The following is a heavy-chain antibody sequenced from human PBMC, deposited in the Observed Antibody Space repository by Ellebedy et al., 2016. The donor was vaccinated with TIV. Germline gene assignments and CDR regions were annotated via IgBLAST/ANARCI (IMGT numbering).Heavy chain of an antibody. J-gene: IGHJ4*02. CDR3: VRVKPAAAVFDY. D-gene: IGHD6-13*01. CDR1: GFTFSSYT. CDR2: ITGSGGAT. Sequence: PGGSLRLSCVGSGFTFSSYTMSWVRQAPGKGLEWVSAITGSGGATYYADSVKGRFTISRDNSKSMVSLQMNSLRAEDTAVYYCVRVKPAAAVFDYWGQGTVVTVSS. V-gene: IGHV3-23*01.